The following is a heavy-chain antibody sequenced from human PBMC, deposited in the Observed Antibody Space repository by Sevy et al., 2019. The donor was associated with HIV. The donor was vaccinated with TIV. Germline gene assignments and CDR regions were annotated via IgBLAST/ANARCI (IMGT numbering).Heavy chain of an antibody. CDR2: ISGSGGST. CDR1: GFTFSSYA. V-gene: IGHV3-23*01. Sequence: GGSLRLSCAASGFTFSSYAMSWVRQAPGKGLEWVSAISGSGGSTYYADSVKGRFTISRDNSKNTLYLQMNSLRAEDTAVYYCAKAVMVKGPYNAGDAFDIWGQGTMVTVSS. J-gene: IGHJ3*02. CDR3: AKAVMVKGPYNAGDAFDI. D-gene: IGHD5-18*01.